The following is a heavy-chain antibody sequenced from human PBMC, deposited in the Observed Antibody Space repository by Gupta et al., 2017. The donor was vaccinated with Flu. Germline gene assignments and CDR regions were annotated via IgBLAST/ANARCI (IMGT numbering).Heavy chain of an antibody. V-gene: IGHV1-46*01. CDR1: GYTFASYY. CDR3: ARGMPGYTYGYNYFHY. J-gene: IGHJ4*02. Sequence: QVQLVQSGAEVKRPGASVKISCKTSGYTFASYYIHWVRQAPGQGLEWMGIINPNGGSTNYAQKFQGRVTMIGDTSTSTVYMELSSLRYEDTAIYYCARGMPGYTYGYNYFHYWGQGTLVTVSS. CDR2: INPNGGST. D-gene: IGHD5-18*01.